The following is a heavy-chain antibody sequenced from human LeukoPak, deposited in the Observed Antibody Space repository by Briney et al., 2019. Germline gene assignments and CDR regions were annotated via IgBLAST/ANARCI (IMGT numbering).Heavy chain of an antibody. D-gene: IGHD1-26*01. CDR1: GFTFSSYS. J-gene: IGHJ4*02. CDR2: ISSSSSYI. V-gene: IGHV3-21*01. Sequence: GGSLRLSCAASGFTFSSYSMNCVRQAPGKGLEWVSSISSSSSYIYYADSVKGRFTISRDNAKNSLYLQMNSLRAEDTAVYYCARGNIVGATILSASFDYWGQGTLVTVSS. CDR3: ARGNIVGATILSASFDY.